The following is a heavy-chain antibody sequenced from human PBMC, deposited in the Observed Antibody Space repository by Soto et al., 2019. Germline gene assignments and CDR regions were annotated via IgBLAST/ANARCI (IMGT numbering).Heavy chain of an antibody. Sequence: SETLSLTXAVYGGSFSGYYWSWIRQPPGKGLEWIGEINHSGSTNYNPSLKSRVTISVDTSKNQFSLKLSSVTAADTAVYYCARGGFDYWGQGTLVTVSS. CDR1: GGSFSGYY. CDR3: ARGGFDY. CDR2: INHSGST. V-gene: IGHV4-34*01. J-gene: IGHJ4*02.